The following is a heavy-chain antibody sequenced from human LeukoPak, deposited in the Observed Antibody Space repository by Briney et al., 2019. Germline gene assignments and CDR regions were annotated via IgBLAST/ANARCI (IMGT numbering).Heavy chain of an antibody. CDR2: INHSGST. V-gene: IGHV4-34*01. J-gene: IGHJ4*02. CDR3: ARGRGYSYGYLFDY. D-gene: IGHD5-18*01. CDR1: GGSFSGYY. Sequence: SETLSLTCAVYGGSFSGYYWSWIRQPPGKGLEWIGEINHSGSTSYNPSLKSRVTISVDTSKNQFSVKLSSVTAADTAVYYCARGRGYSYGYLFDYWGQGTLVTVSS.